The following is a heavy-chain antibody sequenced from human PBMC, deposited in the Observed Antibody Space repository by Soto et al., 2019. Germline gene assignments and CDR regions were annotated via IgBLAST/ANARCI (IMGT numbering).Heavy chain of an antibody. CDR2: ISGSGGST. CDR1: GFTFSSYA. CDR3: AKENRGVAVAGGAFDI. J-gene: IGHJ3*02. D-gene: IGHD6-19*01. Sequence: GGSLRLSCAASGFTFSSYAMSWVRQAPGKGLEWVSAISGSGGSTYYTDSVKGRFTISRDNSKNTLYLQMNSLRAEDTAVYYCAKENRGVAVAGGAFDIWGQGTMVTVSS. V-gene: IGHV3-23*01.